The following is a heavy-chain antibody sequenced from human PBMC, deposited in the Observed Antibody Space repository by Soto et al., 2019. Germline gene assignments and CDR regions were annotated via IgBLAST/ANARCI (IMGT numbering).Heavy chain of an antibody. D-gene: IGHD3-22*01. CDR1: EFTFSNYE. J-gene: IGHJ4*02. Sequence: TGGSLRLSCVVSEFTFSNYEMNWVRQAPGKGLEWVSYISYTGSTIYYADSVRGRFTISRDNSKNSLYLQMNSLRAEDTAVYYCARGLRNYYDRSGLHYWGQGTLVTVSS. CDR3: ARGLRNYYDRSGLHY. V-gene: IGHV3-48*03. CDR2: ISYTGSTI.